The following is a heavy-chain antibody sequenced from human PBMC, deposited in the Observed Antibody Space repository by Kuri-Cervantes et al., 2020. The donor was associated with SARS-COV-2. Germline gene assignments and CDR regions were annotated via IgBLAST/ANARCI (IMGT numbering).Heavy chain of an antibody. CDR1: GYSISSDYY. CDR3: ARSGDSRHTIFGVVITMGVDY. J-gene: IGHJ4*02. CDR2: VYRSGST. V-gene: IGHV4-38-2*02. Sequence: SETLSLTCTVSGYSISSDYYWGWIRQPPGKGLEWIGSVYRSGSTYNNPSLESRITILVDTSKNQFSLKLSSVTAADTAVYYCARSGDSRHTIFGVVITMGVDYWGQGTLVTVSS. D-gene: IGHD3-3*01.